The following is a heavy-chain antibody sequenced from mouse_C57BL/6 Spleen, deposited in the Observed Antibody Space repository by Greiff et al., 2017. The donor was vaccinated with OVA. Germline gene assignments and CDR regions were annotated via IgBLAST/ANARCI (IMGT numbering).Heavy chain of an antibody. CDR3: PRSGFAY. CDR1: GYTFTDYE. V-gene: IGHV1-15*01. D-gene: IGHD3-1*01. CDR2: IDPETGGT. Sequence: LQESGAELVRPGASVTLSCKASGYTFTDYEMHWVKQTPVHGLEWIGAIDPETGGTAYNQKFKGKAILTADKSSSTAYMELRSLTSEDSAVYYCPRSGFAYWGQGTLVTVSA. J-gene: IGHJ3*01.